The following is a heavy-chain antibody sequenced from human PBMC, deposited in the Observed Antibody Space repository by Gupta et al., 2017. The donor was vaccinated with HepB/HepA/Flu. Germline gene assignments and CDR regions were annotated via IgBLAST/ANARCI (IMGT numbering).Heavy chain of an antibody. CDR1: GSPLSDRY. CDR2: TRNKDNSYTT. D-gene: IGHD3-16*01. CDR3: GRVDSGSWGKNAIDV. V-gene: IGHV3-72*01. J-gene: IGHJ6*02. Sequence: DVQPVESGGGLGQPDGSLRLYCTASGSPLSDRYMDWVRQAPGKGLEWVGRTRNKDNSYTTEYAASRKDRFIISRDDATNSLYLQMHSLKTGATAVYYCGRVDSGSWGKNAIDVGGQGTTVTVSS.